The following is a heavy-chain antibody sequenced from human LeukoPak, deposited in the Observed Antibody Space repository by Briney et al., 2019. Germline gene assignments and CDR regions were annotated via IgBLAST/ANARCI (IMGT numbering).Heavy chain of an antibody. D-gene: IGHD3-10*01. CDR1: GFTFSNYG. CDR3: AKDLISMVRGSPMDV. CDR2: ITYDGYYK. Sequence: GGSLRLSCAASGFTFSNYGMHWVRQAPGKGLEWAALITYDGYYKYYADSVRGRFTISRDNSKNMYLQMNSLRAEETAVYYCAKDLISMVRGSPMDVWGQGTTVTVSS. J-gene: IGHJ6*02. V-gene: IGHV3-30*18.